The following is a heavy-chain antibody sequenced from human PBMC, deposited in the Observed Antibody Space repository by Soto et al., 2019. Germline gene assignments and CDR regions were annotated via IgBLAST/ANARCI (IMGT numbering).Heavy chain of an antibody. CDR1: GCSFTSYR. Sequence: SRKISWKGCGCSFTSYRIGWVRRMAGQGLEWMGIIYPGDPDPSYSPSFQGQVTISAVRCIGTCYLRWSCLKASDTAIYYWARPYPTSSYWYFDLWGGAARVT. CDR2: IYPGDPDP. V-gene: IGHV5-51*01. CDR3: ARPYPTSSYWYFDL. J-gene: IGHJ2*01. D-gene: IGHD6-6*01.